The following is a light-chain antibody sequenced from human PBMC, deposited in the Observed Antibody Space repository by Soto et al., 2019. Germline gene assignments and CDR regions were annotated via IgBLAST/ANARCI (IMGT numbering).Light chain of an antibody. Sequence: EIVMTQSPATLSVSPGERATLSCRASQSVSSSLAWYQQKPGQAPRILIYGASTRATGIPSRFSGSGSGTEFTLTISSLQSEDFAVYYCQQYNNWWTFGQGTKVESK. V-gene: IGKV3-15*01. J-gene: IGKJ1*01. CDR3: QQYNNWWT. CDR2: GAS. CDR1: QSVSSS.